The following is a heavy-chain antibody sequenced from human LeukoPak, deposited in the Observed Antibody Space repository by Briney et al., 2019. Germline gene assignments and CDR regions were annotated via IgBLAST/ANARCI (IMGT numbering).Heavy chain of an antibody. J-gene: IGHJ3*02. CDR2: ISDSGST. Sequence: KPSETLSLTCTVAGGPISSDNWSWIRQPPGRGLEWIGYISDSGSTNYNPSLKSRVTISADTSKNQFSLRLRSVTAADTAVYFCARFRYCSDGRCYGEAFDIWGRGTMVTVSS. CDR3: ARFRYCSDGRCYGEAFDI. CDR1: GGPISSDN. V-gene: IGHV4-59*08. D-gene: IGHD2-15*01.